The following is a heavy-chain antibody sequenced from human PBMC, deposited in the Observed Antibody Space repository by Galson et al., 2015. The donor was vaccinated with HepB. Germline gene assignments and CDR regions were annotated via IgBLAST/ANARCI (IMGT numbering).Heavy chain of an antibody. V-gene: IGHV4-39*01. CDR3: AGIAVRSPEYYFDY. D-gene: IGHD6-19*01. Sequence: SETLSLTCTVSGGSISSSSYYWGWIRQPPGKGLEWIGSIYYSGSTYYNPSLKSRVTISVDTSKNQFSLKLSSVTAADTAVYYCAGIAVRSPEYYFDYWGQGTLVTVSS. CDR1: GGSISSSSYY. CDR2: IYYSGST. J-gene: IGHJ4*02.